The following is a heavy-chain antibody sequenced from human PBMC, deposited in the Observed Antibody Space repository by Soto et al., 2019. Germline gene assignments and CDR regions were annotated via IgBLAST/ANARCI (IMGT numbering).Heavy chain of an antibody. CDR1: GGYISSGGYS. V-gene: IGHV4-30-2*01. J-gene: IGHJ4*02. CDR3: ARGPPNSI. D-gene: IGHD3-22*01. CDR2: IYHSGST. Sequence: TLSITCDVSGGYISSGGYSWSWIRQPPGKGLEWIGYIYHSGSTYYNPSLKSRVTISVDRSKNQFSLKLSSVTAADTAVYYCARGPPNSIWGQGTLVTVSS.